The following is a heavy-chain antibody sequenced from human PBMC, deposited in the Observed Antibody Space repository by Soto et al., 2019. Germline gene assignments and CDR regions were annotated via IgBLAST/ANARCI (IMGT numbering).Heavy chain of an antibody. CDR2: INPNTGGT. CDR1: GYTFTSYY. V-gene: IGHV1-2*02. J-gene: IGHJ6*02. Sequence: QVQLVQSGADVKKPGASVKVSCKASGYTFTSYYVHWVRQAPGQGLEWMGWINPNTGGTNYAQKFQGGVTMTRDTSISKAYMELSRLRSDDTAMYYCARSEAVLRRQNYYDYYGMDVWGQGTTVTVSS. CDR3: ARSEAVLRRQNYYDYYGMDV. D-gene: IGHD3-3*01.